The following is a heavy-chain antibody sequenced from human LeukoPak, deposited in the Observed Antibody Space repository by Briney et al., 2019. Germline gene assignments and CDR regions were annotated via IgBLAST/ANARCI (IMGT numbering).Heavy chain of an antibody. CDR1: GDSVSSNSAA. CDR2: THYRSKWYN. J-gene: IGHJ5*02. Sequence: SQTLSLTCAISGDSVSSNSAAWNWIRQSPSRGLEWLGRTHYRSKWYNDYAVSVKSRITINPDTSKNQFSLQLNSVTPEDTAVYYCARGREVLRFLEWLPKDNWFDPWGQGTLVTVSS. D-gene: IGHD3-3*01. CDR3: ARGREVLRFLEWLPKDNWFDP. V-gene: IGHV6-1*01.